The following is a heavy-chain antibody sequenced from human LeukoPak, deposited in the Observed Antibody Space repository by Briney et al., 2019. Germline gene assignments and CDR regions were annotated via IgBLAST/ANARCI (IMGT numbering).Heavy chain of an antibody. V-gene: IGHV3-53*01. CDR1: GFSVSSNY. CDR2: IYSGGST. Sequence: PGGSLRLSCAASGFSVSSNYMSWVRQAPGKGLEWVSVIYSGGSTYYADSVKGRFTISTDNSKNTLYLQMNSLRAEDTAVYYCAREKLYYYYMDVWGKGTTVTVSS. J-gene: IGHJ6*03. CDR3: AREKLYYYYMDV.